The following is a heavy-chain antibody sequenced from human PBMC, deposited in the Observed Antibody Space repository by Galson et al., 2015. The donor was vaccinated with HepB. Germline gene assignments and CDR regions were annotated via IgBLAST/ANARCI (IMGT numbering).Heavy chain of an antibody. V-gene: IGHV1-69*04. CDR1: GGTFSSYA. CDR3: ARYCSGGSCPKVYYGMDV. D-gene: IGHD2-15*01. CDR2: IIPILGIA. J-gene: IGHJ6*02. Sequence: SVKVSCKASGGTFSSYAISWVRQAPGQGLEWMGRIIPILGIANYAQKFQGRVTITADKSTSTAYMELSSLRSEDTAVYYCARYCSGGSCPKVYYGMDVWGQGTTVTVSS.